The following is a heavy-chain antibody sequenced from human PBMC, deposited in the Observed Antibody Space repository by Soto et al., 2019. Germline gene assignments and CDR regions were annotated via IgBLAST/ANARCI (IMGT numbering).Heavy chain of an antibody. V-gene: IGHV3-7*01. CDR2: IKQDGSEK. D-gene: IGHD6-13*01. Sequence: EVPLVESGGGLVQPGGSLRLSCAASGFTFSSYWMSWVRQAPGKGLEWVANIKQDGSEKYYVDSVKGRFTISRDNAKNSLYLQMNSLRAEDTAVYYCGRYSSSYAYYYYGMDVWGQGTTVTVSS. CDR1: GFTFSSYW. CDR3: GRYSSSYAYYYYGMDV. J-gene: IGHJ6*02.